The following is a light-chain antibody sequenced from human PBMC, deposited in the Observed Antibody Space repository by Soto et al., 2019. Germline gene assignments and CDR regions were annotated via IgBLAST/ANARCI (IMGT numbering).Light chain of an antibody. CDR2: YVS. Sequence: QSALTQPRSVSGSPGQSVTISCTGTSSDVGGYNYVSWYQQHPGKAPKLMIYYVSQRPSGVPDRFSGSKSGNTASLTISGLQAEDEADYYCCAYAGGHTWVFGGGTQLTVL. CDR3: CAYAGGHTWV. J-gene: IGLJ3*02. V-gene: IGLV2-11*01. CDR1: SSDVGGYNY.